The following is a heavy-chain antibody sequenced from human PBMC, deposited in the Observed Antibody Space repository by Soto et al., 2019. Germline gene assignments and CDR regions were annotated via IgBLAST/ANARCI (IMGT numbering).Heavy chain of an antibody. CDR1: GYTFTGYY. CDR3: ARGAAAGTSYYYYNYIDV. J-gene: IGHJ6*03. Sequence: ASVKVSCKASGYTFTGYYMHWVRQAPGQGLEWMGWINPNSGGTNYAQKFQGWVTMTRDTSISTAYMELSRLRSDDTAVYYCARGAAAGTSYYYYNYIDVWGKGTTVTVSS. CDR2: INPNSGGT. V-gene: IGHV1-2*04. D-gene: IGHD6-13*01.